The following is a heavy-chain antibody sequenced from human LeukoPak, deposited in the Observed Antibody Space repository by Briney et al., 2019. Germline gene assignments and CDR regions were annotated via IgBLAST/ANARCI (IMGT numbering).Heavy chain of an antibody. CDR1: GFTFSSYW. J-gene: IGHJ4*02. Sequence: PGGSLRLSCAASGFTFSSYWMSWVRQAPGKGLEWVANIKKDGSEKYYVDSVKGRFTISRDSAKTSLYLQMISLRAEDTAVYYCAKGVGALDYWGQGTLVTVSS. D-gene: IGHD1-26*01. V-gene: IGHV3-7*03. CDR2: IKKDGSEK. CDR3: AKGVGALDY.